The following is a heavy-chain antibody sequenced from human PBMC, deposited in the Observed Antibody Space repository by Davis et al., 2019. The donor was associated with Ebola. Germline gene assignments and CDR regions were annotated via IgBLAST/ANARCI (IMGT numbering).Heavy chain of an antibody. CDR2: ISSSGSTR. V-gene: IGHV3-48*03. CDR1: GFTFSSYE. J-gene: IGHJ4*02. CDR3: TRDGHFSSSTDFDY. Sequence: GESLKISCAASGFTFSSYELNWVRQAPGKGLEWVSYISSSGSTRYYADSVRGRFTISRDNAKDSLYLQMDSLRDEDTAVYYCTRDGHFSSSTDFDYWGQGALVTVSS. D-gene: IGHD6-6*01.